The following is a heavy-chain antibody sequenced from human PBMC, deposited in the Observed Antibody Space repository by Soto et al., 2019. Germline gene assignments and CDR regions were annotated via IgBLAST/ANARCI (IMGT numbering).Heavy chain of an antibody. V-gene: IGHV3-48*02. J-gene: IGHJ6*02. CDR1: GFTFSSYS. CDR2: ISSSSSTI. CDR3: ARDRYDFWSGSQRGMDV. D-gene: IGHD3-3*01. Sequence: VQLVESGGGLVQPGGSLRLSCAASGFTFSSYSMNWVRQAPGKGLEWVSYISSSSSTIYYADSVKGRFTISRDNAKNSLYLQMNSLRDEDTAVYYCARDRYDFWSGSQRGMDVWGQGTTVTVSS.